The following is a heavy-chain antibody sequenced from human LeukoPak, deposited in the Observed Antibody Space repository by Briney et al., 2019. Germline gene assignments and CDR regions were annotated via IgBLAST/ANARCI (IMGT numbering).Heavy chain of an antibody. V-gene: IGHV4-30-2*01. Sequence: PSETLSLTCAVSGDSFTSDTYSWSWIRQPPGKGLEWIGYMYHSGSTDYNPSLKSRATISVDRSKNQFSLTLTSVTAADTAVYYCARGTTYYYGSGTPLNFDYWGQGALVTVSS. CDR3: ARGTTYYYGSGTPLNFDY. CDR1: GDSFTSDTYS. J-gene: IGHJ4*02. D-gene: IGHD3-10*01. CDR2: MYHSGST.